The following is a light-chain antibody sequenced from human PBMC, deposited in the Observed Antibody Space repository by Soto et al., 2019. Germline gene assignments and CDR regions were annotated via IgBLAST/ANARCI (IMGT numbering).Light chain of an antibody. J-gene: IGKJ2*02. Sequence: EIVLTQSPGTLSLSPGERATLSCRASQTVSRNFLAWYQQRPGQAPKLPISGASSRATGIPDRFSGSGSGTDFTLTISRLEAEDFALYSCQQYADSPGTFGQGTKVDIK. V-gene: IGKV3-20*01. CDR1: QTVSRNF. CDR2: GAS. CDR3: QQYADSPGT.